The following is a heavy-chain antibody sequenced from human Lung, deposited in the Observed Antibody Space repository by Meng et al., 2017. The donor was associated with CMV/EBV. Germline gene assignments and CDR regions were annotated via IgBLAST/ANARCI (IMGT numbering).Heavy chain of an antibody. J-gene: IGHJ6*02. V-gene: IGHV1-46*01. Sequence: ASVKVSCKASGYTFTNYFIHWVRQAPGQGLEWVGVISPSGESRNYAPRFQGSVTMTSDSSASTVYMELLSLKSEDTAVYFCARDYGDCSLTGCLQYFYGLDVWGQGXPVTSP. CDR1: GYTFTNYF. CDR3: ARDYGDCSLTGCLQYFYGLDV. CDR2: ISPSGESR. D-gene: IGHD3-9*01.